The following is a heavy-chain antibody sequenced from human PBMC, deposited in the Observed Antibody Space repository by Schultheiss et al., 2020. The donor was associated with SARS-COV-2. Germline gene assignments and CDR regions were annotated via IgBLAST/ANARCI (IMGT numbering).Heavy chain of an antibody. CDR3: ARAGAQKSSSGRYDH. D-gene: IGHD6-25*01. Sequence: ASVKVSCKASGYIFSNYGMSWVRQAPGQGLEWMGWISVHNGYTDYAQKLQGRVTMTRDTSTNTAYMELRSLRSDDTGVYYCARAGAQKSSSGRYDHWGQGTLVTVSS. J-gene: IGHJ4*02. V-gene: IGHV1-18*01. CDR1: GYIFSNYG. CDR2: ISVHNGYT.